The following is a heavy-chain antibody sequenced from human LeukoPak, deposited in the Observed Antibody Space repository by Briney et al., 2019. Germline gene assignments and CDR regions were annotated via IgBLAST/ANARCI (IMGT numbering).Heavy chain of an antibody. CDR3: ARVGTGDSSGLTDLGDFDY. V-gene: IGHV5-51*01. CDR1: GYSFTSYW. CDR2: IYPGDSDT. J-gene: IGHJ4*02. Sequence: PGESLKVSCKGSGYSFTSYWIGWVRQMPGKGLDWMGIIYPGDSDTRYSPSFQGQVTISADKSISTAYLQCSSLKASDTDMYYCARVGTGDSSGLTDLGDFDYWGQGTLVTVSS. D-gene: IGHD3-22*01.